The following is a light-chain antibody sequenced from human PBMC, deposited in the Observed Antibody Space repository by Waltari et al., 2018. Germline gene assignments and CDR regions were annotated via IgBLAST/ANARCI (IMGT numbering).Light chain of an antibody. J-gene: IGKJ3*01. CDR1: QDITNY. V-gene: IGKV1-33*01. CDR2: GAS. CDR3: QQHDHLPFT. Sequence: DIQMTQSPSSLSASVGDGVTITCQASQDITNYLNWNQQKPGKVPKLLVYGASHLHSGVPSRVSGSGSGTHFTFTITGLQPEDIATYYCQQHDHLPFTFGPGTKVDIK.